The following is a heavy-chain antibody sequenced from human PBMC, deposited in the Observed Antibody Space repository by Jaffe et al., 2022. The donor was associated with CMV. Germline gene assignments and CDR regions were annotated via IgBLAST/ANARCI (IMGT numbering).Heavy chain of an antibody. D-gene: IGHD3-10*01. CDR3: ARAYGSGNWFDP. J-gene: IGHJ5*02. CDR2: IYYSGST. V-gene: IGHV4-39*01. Sequence: QLQLQESGPGLVKPSETLSLTCTVSGGSISSSSYYWGWIRQPPGKGLEWIGSIYYSGSTYYNPSLKSRVTISVDTSKNQFSLKLSSVTAADTAVYYCARAYGSGNWFDPWGQGTLVTVSS. CDR1: GGSISSSSYY.